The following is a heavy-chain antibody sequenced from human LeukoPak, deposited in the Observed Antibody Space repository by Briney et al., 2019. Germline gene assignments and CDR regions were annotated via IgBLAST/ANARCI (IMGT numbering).Heavy chain of an antibody. D-gene: IGHD2-15*01. CDR1: GFTFSDYS. V-gene: IGHV3-21*01. CDR2: ISSSSNYI. CDR3: ARDFFRYCSAGSCSSDY. J-gene: IGHJ4*02. Sequence: GGSLRLSCAASGFTFSDYSMNWVRQAPGKGVEGGSSISSSSNYIYYADSVKGRFTISRDKAKNSVSLQMNRLRAEDTAVYYCARDFFRYCSAGSCSSDYWGQGTLVTVSS.